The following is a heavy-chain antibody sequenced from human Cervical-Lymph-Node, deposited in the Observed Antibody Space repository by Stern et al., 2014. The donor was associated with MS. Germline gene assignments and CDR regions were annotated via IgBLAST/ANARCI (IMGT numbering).Heavy chain of an antibody. Sequence: EVQLVESGGGLVQPGGSLRLSCAASGFIFSDHYMDWVRQAPGQGLEWVGRIRNKANSYTTEYAASVKGRFTISRDDLKKSLYLQMNSLKTEDTAVYYCARGGGWHFDYWGQGTLVTVSS. D-gene: IGHD6-19*01. CDR3: ARGGGWHFDY. V-gene: IGHV3-72*01. CDR1: GFIFSDHY. CDR2: IRNKANSYTT. J-gene: IGHJ4*02.